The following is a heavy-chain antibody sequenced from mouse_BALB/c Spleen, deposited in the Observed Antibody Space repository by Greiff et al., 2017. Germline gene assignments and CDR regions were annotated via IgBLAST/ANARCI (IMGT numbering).Heavy chain of an antibody. Sequence: EVMLVESGGGLVQPGGSRKLSCAASGFTFSSFGMHWVRQAPEKGLEWVAYISSGSSTIYYADTVKGRFTISRDNPKNTLFLQMTSLRSEDTAMYYCARGDYDVKAWFAYWGQGTLVTVSA. CDR2: ISSGSSTI. D-gene: IGHD2-4*01. CDR3: ARGDYDVKAWFAY. J-gene: IGHJ3*01. CDR1: GFTFSSFG. V-gene: IGHV5-17*02.